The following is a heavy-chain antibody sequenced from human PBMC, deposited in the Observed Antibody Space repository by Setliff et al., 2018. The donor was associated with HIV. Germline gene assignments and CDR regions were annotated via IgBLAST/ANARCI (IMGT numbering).Heavy chain of an antibody. CDR3: ARSGGYCTGGTCYPTMFDY. CDR1: GYTFTSYQ. V-gene: IGHV1-46*01. J-gene: IGHJ4*02. Sequence: ASVKVSCKASGYTFTSYQMHWVRQAPGQGHQWMGIINPSGGATRYAQKFQGKFTMTRDTSTNTFYMELNNLRAEDPAVYYCARSGGYCTGGTCYPTMFDYWGQGTLVTVSS. D-gene: IGHD2-8*02. CDR2: INPSGGAT.